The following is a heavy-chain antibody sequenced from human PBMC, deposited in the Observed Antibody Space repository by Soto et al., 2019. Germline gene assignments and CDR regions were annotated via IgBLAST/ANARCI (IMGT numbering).Heavy chain of an antibody. CDR2: INPSGGRA. V-gene: IGHV1-46*01. CDR3: ARSSGGNFGIIIEGSNWFDP. CDR1: GYIFTSFY. J-gene: IGHJ5*02. D-gene: IGHD3-3*01. Sequence: ASVKVSCKASGYIFTSFYMHWVRQAPGQGLEWMGIINPSGGRASYTQKFQGRLIMTRDTSTRTVYMELSSLRSEDTAIYYCARSSGGNFGIIIEGSNWFDPWGQGTLVTVSP.